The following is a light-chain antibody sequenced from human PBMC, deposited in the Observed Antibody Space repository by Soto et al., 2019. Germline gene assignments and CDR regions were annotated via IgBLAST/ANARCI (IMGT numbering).Light chain of an antibody. J-gene: IGKJ4*01. CDR1: QDISNY. CDR2: DAS. V-gene: IGKV1-33*01. Sequence: DIQMTQSPSSLSASVGDRFTITCQASQDISNYLNWYQQKPGKAPKLLIYDASNLETGVPSRFSGSGSGTDFTFTISRLQPEDIATYYCQQYDNLPLTFGGGTKVDI. CDR3: QQYDNLPLT.